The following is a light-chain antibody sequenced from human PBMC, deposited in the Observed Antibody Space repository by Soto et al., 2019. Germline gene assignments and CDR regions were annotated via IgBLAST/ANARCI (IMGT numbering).Light chain of an antibody. Sequence: DIQMTQSPSSLSASVGDRVTITCQAIQDISNYLNWYQQKPGKAPKLLIYDASNLETGVPSRFSGSGSGTDFTLTISSLQPEDFATYYCQQSYSTSITFGQGTRLEIK. CDR3: QQSYSTSIT. J-gene: IGKJ5*01. V-gene: IGKV1-39*01. CDR1: QDISNY. CDR2: DAS.